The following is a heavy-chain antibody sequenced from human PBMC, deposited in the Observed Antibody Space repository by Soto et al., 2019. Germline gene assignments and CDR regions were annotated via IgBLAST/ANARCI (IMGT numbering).Heavy chain of an antibody. CDR1: GDSVSSPYY. J-gene: IGHJ4*02. CDR3: ARSAGWYAVHS. V-gene: IGHV4-4*02. D-gene: IGHD6-19*01. CDR2: VFHTGTT. Sequence: QVQLQESGPGLVKPSGTLSLTCAVSGDSVSSPYYWCWVRQPPGKGLEWMGEVFHTGTTSYNLSLRSRVTISMDKSNNQFSLDLSYVTAADTAVYYCARSAGWYAVHSWGPGTLVIVSS.